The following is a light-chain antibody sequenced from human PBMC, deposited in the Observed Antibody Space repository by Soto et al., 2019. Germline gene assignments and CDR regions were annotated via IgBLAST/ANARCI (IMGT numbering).Light chain of an antibody. V-gene: IGLV2-14*01. Sequence: QSTLTHPASVSRSPGHSITISFTGSSDYICTYEYISWHQHHPGKAPKLIIFGVYDRPSGVSDRFSGSKSGNTASLTIFGLQIEDEAVYYCSSYKSGSTLPWVFGTGTKVTVL. CDR3: SSYKSGSTLPWV. J-gene: IGLJ1*01. CDR2: GVY. CDR1: SDYICTYEY.